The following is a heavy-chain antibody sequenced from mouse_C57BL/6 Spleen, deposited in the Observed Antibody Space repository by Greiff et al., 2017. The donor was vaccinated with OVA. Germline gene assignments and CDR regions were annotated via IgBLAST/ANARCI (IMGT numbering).Heavy chain of an antibody. Sequence: EVQLVESGGGLVQPGGSLKLSCAASGFTFSDYYMYWVRQTPEKRLEWVAYISNGGGSTYYPDTVKGRFTISRDNAKNTLYLQMSRLKSEDTAMYYCARHDYEGYSDVWGTGTTVTVSS. J-gene: IGHJ1*03. CDR3: ARHDYEGYSDV. CDR1: GFTFSDYY. V-gene: IGHV5-12*01. CDR2: ISNGGGST. D-gene: IGHD2-4*01.